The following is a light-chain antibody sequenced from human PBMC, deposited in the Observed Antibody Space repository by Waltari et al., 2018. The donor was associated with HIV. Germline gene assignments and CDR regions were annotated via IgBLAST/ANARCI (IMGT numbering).Light chain of an antibody. V-gene: IGLV1-44*01. J-gene: IGLJ3*02. CDR1: FSNIGNNG. CDR2: TTN. CDR3: GAWDDNLDAWV. Sequence: QSVLTQAPSASGTPGQRVPISCSGSFSNIGNNGVSWFQQLTGTAPKLLIYTTNQRPSGVPDRFSGSKSGTSASLSISGLQSDDEADYYCGAWDDNLDAWVFGGGTKLSV.